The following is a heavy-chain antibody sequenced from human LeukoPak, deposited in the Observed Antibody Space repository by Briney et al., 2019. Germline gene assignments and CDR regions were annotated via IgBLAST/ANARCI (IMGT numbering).Heavy chain of an antibody. CDR3: AHSPYGDYGVGY. D-gene: IGHD4-17*01. J-gene: IGHJ4*02. V-gene: IGHV2-5*01. CDR2: ISWYDDK. Sequence: SGPTLVNPTQPLTLTCTFSGFSLSTRGVGVGWVREPPAKALERLALISWYDDKRYSPSLKSRLTITKDTSKNQVVLTMTNMDPVDTATYYCAHSPYGDYGVGYWGQGTLVTVSS. CDR1: GFSLSTRGVG.